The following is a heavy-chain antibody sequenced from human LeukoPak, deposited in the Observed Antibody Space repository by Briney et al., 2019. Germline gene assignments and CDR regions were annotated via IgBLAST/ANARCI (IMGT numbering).Heavy chain of an antibody. D-gene: IGHD2-2*01. CDR1: GFTFSNYG. J-gene: IGHJ4*02. CDR2: ISHTT. CDR3: TKGGQDCSPSSCYYD. V-gene: IGHV3-23*01. Sequence: GGSLRLSCAASGFTFSNYGMSWVRQAPGKGLEWVSAISHTTYYADSVKGRFTISRDNSKNTVYLQMNSLRAEDTAVYYCTKGGQDCSPSSCYYDWGQGPLVTVSS.